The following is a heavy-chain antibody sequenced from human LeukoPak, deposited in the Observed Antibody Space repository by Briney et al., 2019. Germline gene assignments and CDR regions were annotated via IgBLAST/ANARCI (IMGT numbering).Heavy chain of an antibody. CDR3: ARDKAVAGTRYFQH. CDR2: ISAYNANT. D-gene: IGHD6-13*01. CDR1: GYTFNTYG. J-gene: IGHJ1*01. Sequence: PSVKVSCKASGYTFNTYGISWVLQAPGQGLEWMGWISAYNANTNYAQKVQGRVTMTTDTSTSTAYMELRGLRSDDTAVYYCARDKAVAGTRYFQHWGQGTLVTVSS. V-gene: IGHV1-18*01.